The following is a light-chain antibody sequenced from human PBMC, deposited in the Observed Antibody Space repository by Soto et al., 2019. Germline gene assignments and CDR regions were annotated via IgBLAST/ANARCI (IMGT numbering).Light chain of an antibody. Sequence: DIQMTQSPSALSASVGDTVTITCRASQSVSGWLAWYQQKPGKAPKLLIYDVSALPRGLPPRFSCSGSGTQPTLTISVLQPDDFATYSCQQYESFSATCGPGTKVDI. CDR1: QSVSGW. J-gene: IGKJ1*01. CDR2: DVS. CDR3: QQYESFSAT. V-gene: IGKV1-5*01.